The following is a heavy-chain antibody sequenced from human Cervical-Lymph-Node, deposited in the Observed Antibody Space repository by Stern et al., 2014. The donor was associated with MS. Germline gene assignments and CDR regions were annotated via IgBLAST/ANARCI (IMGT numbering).Heavy chain of an antibody. Sequence: VQLVQSGGGIVQPGGSLMISCVASGFNFGTYWMHWVRQGPGKGLEWVSRINGDGTVSTYADSVRGRFTISRNNANNTMSLQLDNLRVEDTAIYYCASAYRASWGQGTLVTVST. J-gene: IGHJ4*02. D-gene: IGHD1-1*01. CDR2: INGDGTVS. V-gene: IGHV3-74*02. CDR1: GFNFGTYW. CDR3: ASAYRAS.